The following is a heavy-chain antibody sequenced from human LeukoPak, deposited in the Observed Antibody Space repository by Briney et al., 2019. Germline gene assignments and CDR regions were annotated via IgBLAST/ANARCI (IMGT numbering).Heavy chain of an antibody. CDR2: IGGSGTRT. Sequence: PGGSLRLSCSASGFTFTTYGMNWVRQAPGKGPEWVSGIGGSGTRTYYADSVKGRFTISRDNSKNTLYLQMNSLRDEDTAVYYCAKDSHWILFDDWGQGTLVTVSS. CDR1: GFTFTTYG. D-gene: IGHD2-2*03. CDR3: AKDSHWILFDD. J-gene: IGHJ4*02. V-gene: IGHV3-23*01.